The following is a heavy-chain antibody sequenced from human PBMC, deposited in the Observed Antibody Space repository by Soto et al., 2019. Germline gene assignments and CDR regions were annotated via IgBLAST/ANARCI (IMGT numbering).Heavy chain of an antibody. CDR1: GFTFSNYA. D-gene: IGHD3-3*01. CDR2: ISYDGSNK. CDR3: ARDKRDLRFLEWSYYFDY. V-gene: IGHV3-30-3*01. J-gene: IGHJ4*02. Sequence: QGPLVESGGGVVQPGRSLRLSCAPSGFTFSNYAMHWVRQAPGKGLEWVAVISYDGSNKYYADSVKGRFTISRDNSKNTLYLQMNSLRAEDTAVYYCARDKRDLRFLEWSYYFDYWGQGTLVTVSS.